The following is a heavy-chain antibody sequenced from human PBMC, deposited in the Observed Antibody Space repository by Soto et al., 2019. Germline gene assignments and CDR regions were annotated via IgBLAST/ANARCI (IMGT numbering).Heavy chain of an antibody. D-gene: IGHD3-10*01. V-gene: IGHV5-51*01. J-gene: IGHJ5*02. CDR3: ARGYFDSGHGYDL. CDR2: IFTRDSET. Sequence: GESLKISCKGPVHLFNNHWIGWVRQTPGKGLEWMGLIFTRDSETKTSPSFQGHVSFSVDNSINTVYLQWTSLKTTDTGIYFCARGYFDSGHGYDLWGQGTLVT. CDR1: VHLFNNHW.